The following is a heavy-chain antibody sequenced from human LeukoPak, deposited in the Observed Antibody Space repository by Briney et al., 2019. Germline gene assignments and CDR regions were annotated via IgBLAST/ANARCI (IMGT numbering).Heavy chain of an antibody. J-gene: IGHJ6*03. Sequence: GGSLRLSCAASGFTFSSYEMNWVRQAPGKGLEWFSYISSSGSTIYYADFVKGRFTISRDNAKNSLYLQMNSLRAEDTAVYYCARGRVATISYYYYYMDVWGKGTTVTVSS. CDR3: ARGRVATISYYYYYMDV. V-gene: IGHV3-48*03. CDR1: GFTFSSYE. CDR2: ISSSGSTI. D-gene: IGHD5-12*01.